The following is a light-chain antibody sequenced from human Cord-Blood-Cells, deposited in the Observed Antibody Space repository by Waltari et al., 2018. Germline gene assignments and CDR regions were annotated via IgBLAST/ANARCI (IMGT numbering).Light chain of an antibody. CDR3: QQYYSTPQT. CDR1: PSVLYSSNNKNY. CDR2: WAS. J-gene: IGKJ1*01. V-gene: IGKV4-1*01. Sequence: DIVITHSPDSPAVSLGERATINCKSNPSVLYSSNNKNYLAWYQQKPGQPPKRIIYWASTREAGVPDRFSGSGSGTDFTLTISSLQAEDVAVYYCQQYYSTPQTFGQGTKVEIK.